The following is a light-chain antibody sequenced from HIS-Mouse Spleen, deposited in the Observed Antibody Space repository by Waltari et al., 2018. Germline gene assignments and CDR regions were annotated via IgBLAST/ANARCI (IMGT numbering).Light chain of an antibody. V-gene: IGKV3-11*01. CDR3: QQRSNWPLFT. CDR2: DAS. J-gene: IGKJ3*01. Sequence: EIVLTQSPATLSLSPGERATLSCRASQSVSSYLAWYQQKPGQDPRVLSYDASNRATGIPARFSGSGSGTDFTLTISSLEPEDFAVYYCQQRSNWPLFTFGPGTKVDIK. CDR1: QSVSSY.